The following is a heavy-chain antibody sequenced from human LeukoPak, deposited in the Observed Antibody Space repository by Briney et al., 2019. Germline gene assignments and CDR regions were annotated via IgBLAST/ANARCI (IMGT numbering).Heavy chain of an antibody. CDR2: ISWNSGDI. D-gene: IGHD1-26*01. CDR3: AKGSGYYYYYYMDV. Sequence: GRSLRLSCAASGFTFDDYAMHWVRQAPGKGLEWVSGISWNSGDIGYADSVKGRFTISRDNVKNYLYLQMNSLRTEDTALYYCAKGSGYYYYYYMDVWGKGTTVTVSS. V-gene: IGHV3-9*01. J-gene: IGHJ6*03. CDR1: GFTFDDYA.